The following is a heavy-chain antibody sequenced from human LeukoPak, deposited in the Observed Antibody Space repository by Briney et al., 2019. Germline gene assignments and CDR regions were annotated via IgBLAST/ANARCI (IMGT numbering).Heavy chain of an antibody. J-gene: IGHJ6*04. CDR2: ISSSGSTI. D-gene: IGHD3-10*02. Sequence: PGGSLRLSCAASGFIFSSYEMNWVRQAPGRGLEWVSYISSSGSTIYYADSVKGRFTISRDNAKNSLYLQMNSLRAEDTAVYYCAELGITMIGGVWGKGTTVTISS. CDR1: GFIFSSYE. CDR3: AELGITMIGGV. V-gene: IGHV3-48*03.